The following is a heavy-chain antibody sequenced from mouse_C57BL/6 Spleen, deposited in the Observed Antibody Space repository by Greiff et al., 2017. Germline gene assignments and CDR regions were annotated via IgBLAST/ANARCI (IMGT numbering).Heavy chain of an antibody. D-gene: IGHD1-1*01. CDR1: GYAFSSSW. V-gene: IGHV1-82*01. Sequence: QVQLQQSGPELVKPGASVKISCKASGYAFSSSWMNWVKQRPGKGLEWIGRIYPGDGDTNYNGKFKGKATLTADKSSSTAYMQLSSLTSEDSAVYFCARGVITTVVDGYFDVWGTGTTVTVSS. CDR2: IYPGDGDT. CDR3: ARGVITTVVDGYFDV. J-gene: IGHJ1*03.